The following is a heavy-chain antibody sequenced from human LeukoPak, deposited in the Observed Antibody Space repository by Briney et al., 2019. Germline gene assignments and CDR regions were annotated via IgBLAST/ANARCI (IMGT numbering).Heavy chain of an antibody. V-gene: IGHV1-24*01. J-gene: IGHJ4*02. Sequence: ASVKVSCKVSGYTLTELSMHWVRQAPGKGLEWMGGFDPEDGETIYAQKFQGRVTMTEDTSTDTAYMELSSLRSEDTAVYYCATGVRGYRYGYSQENDFFDYWGQGTLVTVSS. D-gene: IGHD5-18*01. CDR1: GYTLTELS. CDR3: ATGVRGYRYGYSQENDFFDY. CDR2: FDPEDGET.